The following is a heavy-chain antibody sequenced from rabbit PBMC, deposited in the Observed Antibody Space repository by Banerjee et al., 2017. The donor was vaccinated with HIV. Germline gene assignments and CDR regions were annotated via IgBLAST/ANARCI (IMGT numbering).Heavy chain of an antibody. Sequence: QEQLEESGGGLVQPEGSLTLTCTASGFSFSNKYVMCWVRQAPGKGLEWIGCIYAGSSGSTYYASWAKGRFTISKTSSTTVTLQVTSLTAADTATYFCVREDDDYGDWNLWGPGTLVTVS. D-gene: IGHD2-1*01. CDR3: VREDDDYGDWNL. V-gene: IGHV1S45*01. CDR1: GFSFSNKYV. J-gene: IGHJ4*01. CDR2: IYAGSSGST.